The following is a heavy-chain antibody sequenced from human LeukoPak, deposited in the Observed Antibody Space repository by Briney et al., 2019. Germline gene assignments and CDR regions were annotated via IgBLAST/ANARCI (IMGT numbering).Heavy chain of an antibody. J-gene: IGHJ4*02. CDR2: INPNSGDT. CDR1: GYTFTGYY. V-gene: IGHV1-2*02. CDR3: ARGLGGYSSSWYVNY. Sequence: GASVNVSCKASGYTFTGYYIHWVRQAPGQGLEWMGWINPNSGDTNYAQKFQGRVTVTRDTSITTAYMGLSRLNSDDTAMYYCARGLGGYSSSWYVNYWGQGTLVTVSS. D-gene: IGHD6-13*01.